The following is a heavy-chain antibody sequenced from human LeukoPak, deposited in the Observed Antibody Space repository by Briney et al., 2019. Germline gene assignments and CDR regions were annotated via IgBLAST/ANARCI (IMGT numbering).Heavy chain of an antibody. D-gene: IGHD3-16*02. J-gene: IGHJ5*02. Sequence: GASVKVSCKASGYTFTSYDINWVRQATGQGLEWMGWMNTNSGNTGYAQKFQGRVTMTRNTSISTAYMELSSLRSEDTAVYYCARGRSLRGNLRFDPWGQGTLVTVSS. V-gene: IGHV1-8*01. CDR2: MNTNSGNT. CDR3: ARGRSLRGNLRFDP. CDR1: GYTFTSYD.